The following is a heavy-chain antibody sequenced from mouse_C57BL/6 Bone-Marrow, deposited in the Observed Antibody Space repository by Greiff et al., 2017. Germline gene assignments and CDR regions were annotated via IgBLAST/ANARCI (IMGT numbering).Heavy chain of an antibody. D-gene: IGHD1-1*01. CDR1: GFTFSDYY. V-gene: IGHV5-16*01. J-gene: IGHJ3*01. CDR3: ARGRYQFAY. CDR2: INYDGSST. Sequence: EVKLVESEGGLVQPGSSMKLSCTASGFTFSDYYMAWVRQVPEKGLEWVANINYDGSSTYYLDSLKSRFIFSGDNAKNSLYLHMSSLKSEDTDTYYCARGRYQFAYWGQGTLVTVSA.